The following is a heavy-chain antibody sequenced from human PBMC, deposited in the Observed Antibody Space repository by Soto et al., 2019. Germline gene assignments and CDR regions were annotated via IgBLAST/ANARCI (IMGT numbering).Heavy chain of an antibody. Sequence: QVQLVESGGGVVQPGRSLRLSCAASGFTFSSYAMHWVRQAPGKGLEWVAVISYDGSNKYYADSVKGRFTISRDNSKNTLYLQMNSLRAEDTAVYYCAKVGAIVGDPLYYYGMDVWGQGTTVTVSS. D-gene: IGHD1-26*01. CDR2: ISYDGSNK. CDR3: AKVGAIVGDPLYYYGMDV. J-gene: IGHJ6*02. CDR1: GFTFSSYA. V-gene: IGHV3-30*04.